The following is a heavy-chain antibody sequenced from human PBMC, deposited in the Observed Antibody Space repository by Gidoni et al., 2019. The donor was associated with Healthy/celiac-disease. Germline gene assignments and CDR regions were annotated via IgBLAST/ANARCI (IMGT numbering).Heavy chain of an antibody. CDR3: AREGKDMTTVTKGGGMDV. D-gene: IGHD4-17*01. CDR2: ISYDGSNK. Sequence: QVQLVESGGGVVQPGRSLRLSCAASGFTFSSYAMHWVRQAPGKGLEWVAVISYDGSNKYYADSVKGRFTISRDNSKNTLYLQMNSLRAEDTAVYYCAREGKDMTTVTKGGGMDVWGQGTTVTVSS. CDR1: GFTFSSYA. V-gene: IGHV3-30*01. J-gene: IGHJ6*02.